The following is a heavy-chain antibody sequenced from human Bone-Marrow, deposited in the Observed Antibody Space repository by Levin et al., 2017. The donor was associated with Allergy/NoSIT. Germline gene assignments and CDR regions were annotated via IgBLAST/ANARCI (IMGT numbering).Heavy chain of an antibody. V-gene: IGHV4-30-4*01. J-gene: IGHJ6*03. D-gene: IGHD3-10*01. Sequence: SQTLSLTCTVSGGSISSGDYYWSWIRQPPGKGLEWIGYIYYSGSTYYNPSLKSRVTISVDTSKNQFSLKLSSVTAADTAVYYCARVFEYGSGSYYTSHYYMDVWGKGTTVTVSS. CDR3: ARVFEYGSGSYYTSHYYMDV. CDR1: GGSISSGDYY. CDR2: IYYSGST.